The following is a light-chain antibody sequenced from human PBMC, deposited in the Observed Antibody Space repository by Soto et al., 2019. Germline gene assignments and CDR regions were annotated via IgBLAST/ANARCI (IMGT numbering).Light chain of an antibody. Sequence: QSALTQPASVSGSPGQSITISCTGTSSDVGNYNYVSWYQQHPGKAPQLMIFQASNRASGVSNRFSGSKSGDTASLTISGLQAEDEADYYCSSYTTSSTLYVFGTGTKLTVL. CDR3: SSYTTSSTLYV. J-gene: IGLJ1*01. V-gene: IGLV2-14*01. CDR1: SSDVGNYNY. CDR2: QAS.